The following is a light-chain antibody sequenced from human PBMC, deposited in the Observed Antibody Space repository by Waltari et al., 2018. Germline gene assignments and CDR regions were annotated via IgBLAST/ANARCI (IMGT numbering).Light chain of an antibody. CDR1: QPINSW. J-gene: IGKJ1*01. V-gene: IGKV1-5*03. CDR3: QQYNSYPWT. Sequence: DIQMTQSPSTLSASIGDRVTITGRATQPINSWLAWYPQKPGKAPNLLIYKASSLQSGVPSRFSGSASGTEFTLTISSLQPDDFATYYCQQYNSYPWTFGQGTKVEIK. CDR2: KAS.